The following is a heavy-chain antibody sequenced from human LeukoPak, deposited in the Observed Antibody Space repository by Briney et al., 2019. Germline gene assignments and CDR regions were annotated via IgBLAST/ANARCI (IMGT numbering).Heavy chain of an antibody. CDR3: ARDGPPAGAGDFEY. CDR2: IGSNAI. D-gene: IGHD3-10*01. CDR1: GFTVSSYS. V-gene: IGHV3-48*01. J-gene: IGHJ4*02. Sequence: TGGSLRLSCAASGFTVSSYSMGWVRQAPGKGLEWVSYIGSNAIYADSVRGRFTISRDNAENSLYLQMNSLRAEDTAVYYCARDGPPAGAGDFEYGAQGTPVTVSS.